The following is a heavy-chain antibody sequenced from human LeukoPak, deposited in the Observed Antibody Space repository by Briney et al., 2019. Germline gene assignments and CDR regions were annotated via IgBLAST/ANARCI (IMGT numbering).Heavy chain of an antibody. V-gene: IGHV3-30-3*01. D-gene: IGHD3-10*01. CDR2: ISYDGSNK. J-gene: IGHJ4*02. CDR3: ARGAPSRMVRGPLR. Sequence: GGSLRLSCAASGFTFSSYAMHWVRQAPGKGLEWVAVISYDGSNKYYADSVKGRFTISRDNSKNTLYLQMNSLRAEDTAVYYCARGAPSRMVRGPLRWGQGTLVTVSS. CDR1: GFTFSSYA.